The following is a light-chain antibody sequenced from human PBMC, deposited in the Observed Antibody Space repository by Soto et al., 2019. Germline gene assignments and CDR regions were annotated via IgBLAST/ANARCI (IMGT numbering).Light chain of an antibody. CDR3: QQYDDWPET. CDR2: DAS. Sequence: EKVMTQSPATLSVSPGERATLSCRASPSVSSYLAWYQQKPGQAPRLLIYDASTRATGVPARFSGSGSGTEFTLTISSLQSEDLAVYYCQQYDDWPETFGQGTKVEIK. CDR1: PSVSSY. J-gene: IGKJ1*01. V-gene: IGKV3-15*01.